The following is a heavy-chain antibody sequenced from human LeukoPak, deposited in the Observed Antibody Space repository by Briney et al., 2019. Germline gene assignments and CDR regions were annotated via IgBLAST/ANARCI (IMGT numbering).Heavy chain of an antibody. J-gene: IGHJ3*02. V-gene: IGHV3-30-3*01. CDR3: ASSRGPFGDPGPDSDAFDI. Sequence: GGSLRLSCAASGFTFSSYAMHWVRQAPGKGLEWVAVISYDGSNKYYADSVKGRFTISRDNSKNTLYLQMNSLRAEDTAVYYCASSRGPFGDPGPDSDAFDIWGQGTMVTVSS. D-gene: IGHD3-10*01. CDR1: GFTFSSYA. CDR2: ISYDGSNK.